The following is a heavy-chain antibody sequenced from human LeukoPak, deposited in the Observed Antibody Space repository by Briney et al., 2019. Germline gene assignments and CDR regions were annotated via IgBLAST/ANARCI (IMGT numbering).Heavy chain of an antibody. Sequence: SETLSLTCAVSGYSISSGYYWGWIRQPPGKGLEWIGSINHSGSTYYNPSLKSRVTISVDTSKNQFSLKLSSVTAADTAVYYCARDPSGSFTNWFDPWGQGTLVTVSS. CDR2: INHSGST. D-gene: IGHD3-10*01. CDR1: GYSISSGYY. V-gene: IGHV4-38-2*02. CDR3: ARDPSGSFTNWFDP. J-gene: IGHJ5*02.